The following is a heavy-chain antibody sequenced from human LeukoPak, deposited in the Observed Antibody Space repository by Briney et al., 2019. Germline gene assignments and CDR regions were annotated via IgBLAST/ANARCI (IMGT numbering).Heavy chain of an antibody. Sequence: GGSLRLSCAASGFTVSSNYMSWVRQAPGKGLEWVSVIYSGGSTYYADSEKGRFTISRDNSKNTLYLQMNSLRAEDTAVYYCARDASPYCSSTSCYAHWGQGTLVTVSS. V-gene: IGHV3-66*01. CDR3: ARDASPYCSSTSCYAH. J-gene: IGHJ4*02. CDR2: IYSGGST. CDR1: GFTVSSNY. D-gene: IGHD2-2*01.